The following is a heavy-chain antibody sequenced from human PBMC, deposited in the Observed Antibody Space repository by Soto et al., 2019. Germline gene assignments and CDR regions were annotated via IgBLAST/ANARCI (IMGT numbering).Heavy chain of an antibody. Sequence: ASVKVSCKASGYTFTSYDINWVRQATGQGLEWMGWMNPNSGNTGYAQKFQGRVTMTRNTSISTAYTELSSLRSEDTAVYYCAREPIGSSSGYGMDVWGQGTTVTVSS. CDR2: MNPNSGNT. J-gene: IGHJ6*02. CDR1: GYTFTSYD. D-gene: IGHD6-6*01. CDR3: AREPIGSSSGYGMDV. V-gene: IGHV1-8*01.